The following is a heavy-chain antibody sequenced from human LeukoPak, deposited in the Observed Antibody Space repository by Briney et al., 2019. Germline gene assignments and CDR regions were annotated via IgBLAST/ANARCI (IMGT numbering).Heavy chain of an antibody. D-gene: IGHD3-10*01. CDR3: ASHGIGSGSYYSPLGY. Sequence: PGGSLRLSCAASGFTVSSNYMSWVRQAPGKGLEWVSVIYSGGSTYYADSVKGRFTISRDNSKNTLYLQMNSLRAEDTAVYYCASHGIGSGSYYSPLGYWGQGTLVTVSS. CDR1: GFTVSSNY. CDR2: IYSGGST. J-gene: IGHJ4*02. V-gene: IGHV3-53*01.